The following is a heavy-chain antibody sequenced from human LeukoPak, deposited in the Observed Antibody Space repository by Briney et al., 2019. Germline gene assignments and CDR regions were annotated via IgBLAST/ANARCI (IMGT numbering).Heavy chain of an antibody. Sequence: GGSLRLSCAASGFTFSSYWMSWVRQAPGKGLEWVANIKQDGSEKYYVDSVKGRFTISRDNAKNSLYLQMNSLRAEDTAVYYCAREILVSPRTGCYYYMDVWGKGTTVSVSS. CDR2: IKQDGSEK. J-gene: IGHJ6*03. CDR1: GFTFSSYW. CDR3: AREILVSPRTGCYYYMDV. D-gene: IGHD1-14*01. V-gene: IGHV3-7*01.